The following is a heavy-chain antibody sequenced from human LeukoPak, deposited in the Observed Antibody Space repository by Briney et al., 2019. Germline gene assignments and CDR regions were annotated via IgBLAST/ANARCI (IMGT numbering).Heavy chain of an antibody. D-gene: IGHD6-13*01. V-gene: IGHV3-23*01. J-gene: IGHJ4*02. CDR2: IIGSGSST. CDR1: GFTFSSYA. CDR3: AKERGQQLVLDF. Sequence: GGSLRLSCAASGFTFSSYAMSWVRQAPGKGLEWVSAIIGSGSSTYYADSVKGRFTISRDNSKNTLFLQMNSLRAEDTAVSYCAKERGQQLVLDFWGQGTLVTVSS.